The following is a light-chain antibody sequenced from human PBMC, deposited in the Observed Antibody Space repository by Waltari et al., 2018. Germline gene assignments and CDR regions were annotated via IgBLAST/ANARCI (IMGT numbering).Light chain of an antibody. Sequence: DIQITQSPSILSASVGESVTLTCRASASIINWLAWYHQKPGKAPKLLNFKTSSLERGVPSRFSGRGSGTDFTLTISSLQPEDYATYYCQQYYSYPRTFGQGTKVEIK. CDR2: KTS. CDR3: QQYYSYPRT. J-gene: IGKJ1*01. CDR1: ASIINW. V-gene: IGKV1-5*03.